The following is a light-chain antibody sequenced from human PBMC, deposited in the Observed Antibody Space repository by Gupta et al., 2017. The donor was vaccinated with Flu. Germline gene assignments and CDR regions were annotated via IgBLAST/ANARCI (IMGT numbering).Light chain of an antibody. CDR2: RNK. J-gene: IGLJ2*01. V-gene: IGLV3-25*03. CDR1: TLAKVY. CDR3: QATDSSGTYPV. Sequence: TCFGDTLAKVYTYWYQQKPGQAPVLVIYRNKERPAGIPGRFSGSSSGTTVMLAISGVQPEDEAEYFCQATDSSGTYPVFGGGTKLTVL.